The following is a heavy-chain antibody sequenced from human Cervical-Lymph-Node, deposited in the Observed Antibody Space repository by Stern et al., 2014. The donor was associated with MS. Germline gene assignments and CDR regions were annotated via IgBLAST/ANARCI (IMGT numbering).Heavy chain of an antibody. D-gene: IGHD3-3*01. J-gene: IGHJ5*02. CDR1: GYTFTKYL. V-gene: IGHV7-4-1*02. CDR3: ARDMSDFWSDYGHNWFDP. CDR2: INSNNGAP. Sequence: QVQLVQSGSELKKPGASVTVSCKASGYTFTKYLIHWVRQAPGQGLEWLGWINSNNGAPMNARDLAGRFVFSLDTSVNTTYLQISRLKTEDTAVYYCARDMSDFWSDYGHNWFDPWGQGTLVTVSS.